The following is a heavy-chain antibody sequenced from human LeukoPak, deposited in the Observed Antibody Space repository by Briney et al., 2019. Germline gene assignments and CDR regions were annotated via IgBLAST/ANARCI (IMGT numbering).Heavy chain of an antibody. V-gene: IGHV4-59*01. CDR1: GDSISNYY. Sequence: SETLSLTCTVSGDSISNYYWSWIRQPPGKGLGWIGYISYSGSTNYNPPLKSRVTISVDTSKNQFSLKLTSVTAADTAVYYCARKEWVPYYFDYWGQGTLVTVSS. D-gene: IGHD3-3*01. CDR3: ARKEWVPYYFDY. J-gene: IGHJ4*02. CDR2: ISYSGST.